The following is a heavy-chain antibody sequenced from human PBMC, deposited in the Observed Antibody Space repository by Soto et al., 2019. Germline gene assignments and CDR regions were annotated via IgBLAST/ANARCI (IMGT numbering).Heavy chain of an antibody. J-gene: IGHJ6*02. Sequence: QVQLVQSGAEVKKPGASVTVSCKTSGYTFSNYGINWVRQAPGQGLEWMGWISGYNGNKNYAQTVQGRVTMTTDTSTGTVYMELRSLKSDDTAIYYCSRFIMVGGWFDPNYYHGMDVWGQGTTVTVSS. CDR1: GYTFSNYG. V-gene: IGHV1-18*01. CDR2: ISGYNGNK. D-gene: IGHD6-19*01. CDR3: SRFIMVGGWFDPNYYHGMDV.